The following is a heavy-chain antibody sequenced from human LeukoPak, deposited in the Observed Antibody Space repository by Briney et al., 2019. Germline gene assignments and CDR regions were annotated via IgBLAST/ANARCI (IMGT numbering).Heavy chain of an antibody. CDR3: ARGFPGIAVAGSPRFGLDP. CDR2: ISPSGGST. J-gene: IGHJ5*02. Sequence: ASVKVSCKAFGYTFSSNYMHWVRQAPGQGPEWMGVISPSGGSTTYAQKFQGRVTLTRDMSTSTAYMELSSLRSEDTAVYYCARGFPGIAVAGSPRFGLDPWGQGTLVTVSS. D-gene: IGHD6-19*01. V-gene: IGHV1-46*01. CDR1: GYTFSSNY.